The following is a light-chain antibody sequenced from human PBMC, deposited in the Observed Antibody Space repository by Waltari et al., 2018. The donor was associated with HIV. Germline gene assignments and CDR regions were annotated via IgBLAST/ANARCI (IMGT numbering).Light chain of an antibody. CDR3: QVWDSSGDHPL. CDR2: DDS. J-gene: IGLJ2*01. V-gene: IGLV3-21*04. Sequence: SYVLTQPPSVSVAPGKTARLTCGGNNIASKSVRWYQHKPGQAPVLVISDDSDRPSGIPERFSGSNSGNTATLTISRVEAGDEADYYCQVWDSSGDHPLFGGGTKLTVL. CDR1: NIASKS.